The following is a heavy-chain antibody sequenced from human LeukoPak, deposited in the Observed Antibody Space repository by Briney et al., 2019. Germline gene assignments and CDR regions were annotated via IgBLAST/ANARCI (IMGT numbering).Heavy chain of an antibody. V-gene: IGHV1-2*02. CDR3: ARWSSRFGEPYYYYGMDV. CDR2: INPNSGGT. J-gene: IGHJ6*02. Sequence: ASVKVSYKASGYTFTSYYMHWVRQAPGQGLEWMGWINPNSGGTNYAQKFQGRVTMTRDTSISTAYMELSRLRSDDTAVYYCARWSSRFGEPYYYYGMDVWGQGTTVAVSS. D-gene: IGHD3-10*02. CDR1: GYTFTSYY.